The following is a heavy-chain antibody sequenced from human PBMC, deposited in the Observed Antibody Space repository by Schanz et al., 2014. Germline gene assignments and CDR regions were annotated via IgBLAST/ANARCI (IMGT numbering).Heavy chain of an antibody. CDR1: GYTFTRSG. D-gene: IGHD1-26*01. V-gene: IGHV1-18*01. Sequence: QVQLVQSGAEVKTPGASVKVSCKASGYTFTRSGISWVRQAPGQGLEWMGWIGGSDGNTHFAQKFQGRVTMTTDTSTSTVYMELRSLTSDDSAVYYCARDRDQWDGNYLDYWGQGTLVTVSS. J-gene: IGHJ4*02. CDR2: IGGSDGNT. CDR3: ARDRDQWDGNYLDY.